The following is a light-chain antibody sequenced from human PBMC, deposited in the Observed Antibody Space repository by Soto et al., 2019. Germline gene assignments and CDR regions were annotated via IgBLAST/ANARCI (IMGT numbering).Light chain of an antibody. V-gene: IGKV1-39*01. CDR3: QQTYSSPQT. CDR1: QTISSY. CDR2: AAS. Sequence: DIQMTQSPSSLSASVGDRVTITCRASQTISSYLNWYQLRPGKAPKLLIYAASSLQSGVPSRFSGSGSGTDFTLTINSLQPEDFATYYCQQTYSSPQTFGPGTKVDIK. J-gene: IGKJ3*01.